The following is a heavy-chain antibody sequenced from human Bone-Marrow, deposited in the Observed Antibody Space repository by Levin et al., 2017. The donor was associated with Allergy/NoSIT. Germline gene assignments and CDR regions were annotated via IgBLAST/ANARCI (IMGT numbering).Heavy chain of an antibody. D-gene: IGHD3-10*01. V-gene: IGHV1-8*01. Sequence: ASVKVSYKASGYTFASYDINWVRQATGQGLEWMGWMNPNSGNTGYAQKFQGRVTMTRNTSISTAYMELSSLRSEDTAVYYCARGPARHGSGSSKGVYYFDYWGQGTLVTVSS. CDR1: GYTFASYD. J-gene: IGHJ4*02. CDR3: ARGPARHGSGSSKGVYYFDY. CDR2: MNPNSGNT.